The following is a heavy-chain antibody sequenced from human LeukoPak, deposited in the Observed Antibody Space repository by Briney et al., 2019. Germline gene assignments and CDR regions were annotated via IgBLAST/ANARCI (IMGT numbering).Heavy chain of an antibody. CDR2: ISSSGSTI. Sequence: GGSLRLSCAASGFTFSSYEMNWVRQAPGKGLEWVSYISSSGSTIYYADSVKGRFTISRDNSKNTLYLQMNSLRAEDTAVYYCASPAVAGNCYYYYMDVWGKGTTVTVSS. D-gene: IGHD6-19*01. CDR1: GFTFSSYE. CDR3: ASPAVAGNCYYYYMDV. V-gene: IGHV3-48*03. J-gene: IGHJ6*03.